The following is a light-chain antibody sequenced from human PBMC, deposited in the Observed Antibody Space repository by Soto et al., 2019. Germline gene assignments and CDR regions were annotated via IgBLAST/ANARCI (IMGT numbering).Light chain of an antibody. Sequence: QSALTQPRSVSGSPGQSVTISCTGTSSDVGGYNYVSWYQQHPGKAPKLMIYDVSKRPSGVPDRFSGSKSGNTASLTISGLQAEDEADYYCCSYAGSYTGVFGGGTPLTVL. V-gene: IGLV2-11*01. J-gene: IGLJ2*01. CDR2: DVS. CDR3: CSYAGSYTGV. CDR1: SSDVGGYNY.